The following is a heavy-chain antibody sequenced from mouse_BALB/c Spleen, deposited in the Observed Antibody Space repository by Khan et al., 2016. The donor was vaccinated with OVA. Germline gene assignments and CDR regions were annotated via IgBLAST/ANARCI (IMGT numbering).Heavy chain of an antibody. V-gene: IGHV14-1*02. CDR1: GFNIKDYY. CDR3: TRSGYSAWFAY. J-gene: IGHJ3*01. D-gene: IGHD2-12*01. Sequence: EVELVESGAELVRPGALVKLSCKASGFNIKDYYMHWVKQRPEQGLEWIGWIDPENGETVYDPQFQDKASITADTYSNTAYLQLISLPSEDTAVEYTTRSGYSAWFAYWGQGTPVTVSA. CDR2: IDPENGET.